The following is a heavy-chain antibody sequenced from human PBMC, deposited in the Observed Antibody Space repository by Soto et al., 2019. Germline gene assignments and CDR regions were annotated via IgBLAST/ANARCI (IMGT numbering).Heavy chain of an antibody. CDR2: IFSNDEK. J-gene: IGHJ6*02. Sequence: QVTLKESGPVLVKPTETLTLTCTVSGFSLINSRMGVSWIRQPPGEALEWLAHIFSNDEKSYSTSLKSRLTISADTSKSQVVLTMTSIDPVDTATYYCAWSPNYSTSQRGIDYYYYAMAVWGQGTTVTVSS. CDR3: AWSPNYSTSQRGIDYYYYAMAV. D-gene: IGHD6-6*01. CDR1: GFSLINSRMG. V-gene: IGHV2-26*01.